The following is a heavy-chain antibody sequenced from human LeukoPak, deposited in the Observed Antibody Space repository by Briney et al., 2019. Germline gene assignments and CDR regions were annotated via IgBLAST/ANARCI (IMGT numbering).Heavy chain of an antibody. CDR1: GFTFSHYW. CDR2: INSDGSTT. D-gene: IGHD3-22*01. CDR3: GRLPYYYNSL. Sequence: GGSLRLSCAASGFTFSHYWLHWVRQPPGKGLVWVSGINSDGSTTNYADSVKGRFTISRDNAKNTLYLQINSLRVEDTAVYFCGRLPYYYNSLWGEGAQVTVSS. J-gene: IGHJ4*02. V-gene: IGHV3-74*01.